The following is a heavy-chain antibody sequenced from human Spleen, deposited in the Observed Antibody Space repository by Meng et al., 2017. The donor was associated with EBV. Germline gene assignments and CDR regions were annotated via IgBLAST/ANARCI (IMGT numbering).Heavy chain of an antibody. CDR2: IYHSGST. CDR3: AQRERWGLDP. J-gene: IGHJ5*02. V-gene: IGHV4-4*02. Sequence: QVQLQESGPGLVKPSGTLSLTCAVSGGSISSSNWWSWVRQTPGKGREWIGEIYHSGSTSYNPSLESRVTISVDKSKNQIFLKLRSVTAADTAVYYCAQRERWGLDPWGQGTLVTVSS. CDR1: GGSISSSNW. D-gene: IGHD3-16*01.